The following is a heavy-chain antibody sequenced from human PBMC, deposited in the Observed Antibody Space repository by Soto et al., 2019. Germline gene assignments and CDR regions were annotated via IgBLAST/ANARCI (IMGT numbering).Heavy chain of an antibody. CDR3: AKNNLYCSSTNCFVFDY. CDR1: GFIFSNYW. CDR2: IKQDGSEK. V-gene: IGHV3-7*01. Sequence: EVQVVESGGGLVQPGGSLRLSCAASGFIFSNYWMSWVHQAPGKGLEWVANIKQDGSEKHYVDSVKGRFTISRDNADNSLYLQMNSLRAEDTAVYYCAKNNLYCSSTNCFVFDYWGQGTLVTVSS. D-gene: IGHD2-2*01. J-gene: IGHJ4*02.